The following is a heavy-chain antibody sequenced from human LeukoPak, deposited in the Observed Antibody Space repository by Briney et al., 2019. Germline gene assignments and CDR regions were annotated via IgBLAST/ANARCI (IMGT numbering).Heavy chain of an antibody. D-gene: IGHD2-15*01. J-gene: IGHJ4*02. CDR3: AKRPYCSGGSCYPFDY. Sequence: GGSLRLSCAATGLTFSSYAMSWVRQAPGKGLEWVSAISGSGGSTYYADSVKGRFTISRDNSKNTLYLQMNSLRAEDTAVYYCAKRPYCSGGSCYPFDYWGQGTLVTVSS. CDR2: ISGSGGST. CDR1: GLTFSSYA. V-gene: IGHV3-23*01.